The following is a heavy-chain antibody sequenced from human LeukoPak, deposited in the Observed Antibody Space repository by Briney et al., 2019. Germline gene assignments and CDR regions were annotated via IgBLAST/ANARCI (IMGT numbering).Heavy chain of an antibody. CDR2: IYYSGST. J-gene: IGHJ4*02. D-gene: IGHD5-24*01. Sequence: SETLSLTCTVSGGSISSYYWSWIRQPPGKGLEWIGYIYYSGSTNYNPSLKSRVTISVDTSRNQFSLKLSSVAAADTAVYYCARNFGRDGFDCWGQGTLVTVSS. V-gene: IGHV4-59*01. CDR3: ARNFGRDGFDC. CDR1: GGSISSYY.